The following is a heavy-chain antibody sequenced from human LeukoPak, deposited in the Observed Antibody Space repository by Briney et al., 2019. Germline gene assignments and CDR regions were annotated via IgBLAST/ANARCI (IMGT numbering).Heavy chain of an antibody. V-gene: IGHV4-38-2*02. CDR2: IHHSGST. D-gene: IGHD3-10*01. CDR1: GYSISSGYY. J-gene: IGHJ5*02. Sequence: PSETLSLTCAVSGYSISSGYYWGWIRQPPGKGLEWIGSIHHSGSTYYNPSLKSRVTISVDTSKSQFSLKLSSVTAADTAVYYCARDLNLAYGSGSFYYNWFDPWGLGTLVTVSS. CDR3: ARDLNLAYGSGSFYYNWFDP.